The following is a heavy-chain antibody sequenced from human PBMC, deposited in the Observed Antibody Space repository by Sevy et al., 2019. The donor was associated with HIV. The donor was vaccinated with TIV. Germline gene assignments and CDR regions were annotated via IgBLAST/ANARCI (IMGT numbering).Heavy chain of an antibody. CDR2: ISWNSGHR. Sequence: GGSLRLSCVGTEVAFENHAMHWVRQVPGKGLEWVSGISWNSGHRDYADAVKGRFTVSKDNAHRSLYLQMNNLTAEDTGFYYCASGWASDSVGYYHFESWGQGVVVTVSS. CDR1: EVAFENHA. J-gene: IGHJ4*02. CDR3: ASGWASDSVGYYHFES. V-gene: IGHV3-9*01. D-gene: IGHD3-22*01.